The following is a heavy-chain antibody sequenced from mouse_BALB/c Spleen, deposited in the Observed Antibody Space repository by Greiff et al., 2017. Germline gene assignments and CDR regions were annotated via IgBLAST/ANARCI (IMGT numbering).Heavy chain of an antibody. J-gene: IGHJ3*01. CDR1: GFSLTGYG. V-gene: IGHV2-6-7*01. Sequence: QVQLQQSGPGLVAPSQSLSITCTVSGFSLTGYGVNWVRQPPGKGLEWLGMIWGDGSTDYNSALKSRLSISKDNSKSQVFLKMNSLQTDDTARYYCARETGRGPFAYWGQGTLVTVSA. CDR3: ARETGRGPFAY. D-gene: IGHD1-1*01. CDR2: IWGDGST.